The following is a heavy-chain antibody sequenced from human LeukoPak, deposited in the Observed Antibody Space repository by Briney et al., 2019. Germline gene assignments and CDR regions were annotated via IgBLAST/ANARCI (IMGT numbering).Heavy chain of an antibody. CDR1: GFTFSSYG. CDR3: AKDMSTFYDILTGYSETDAFDI. CDR2: IRYDGSSK. V-gene: IGHV3-30*02. Sequence: GGSLRLSCAASGFTFSSYGMHWVRQAPGKGLEWMSFIRYDGSSKYYSDSVKGRFTISRDNSKNTLYLQMNSLRAEDTAVYYCAKDMSTFYDILTGYSETDAFDIWGQGTMVTVSS. D-gene: IGHD3-9*01. J-gene: IGHJ3*02.